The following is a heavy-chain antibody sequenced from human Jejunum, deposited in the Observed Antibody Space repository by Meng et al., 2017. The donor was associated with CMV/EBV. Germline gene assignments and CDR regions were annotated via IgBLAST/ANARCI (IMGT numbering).Heavy chain of an antibody. J-gene: IGHJ6*02. CDR2: IYPDDSDT. V-gene: IGHV5-51*01. CDR1: FTSFW. Sequence: FTSFWLVWLSQMPGNGLESLGIIYPDDSDTSYSPSFQGQVTISANKSISTAYLQWTSLKASDTAMYYCVRLSGEGYSLDNYGMDVWGPGTTVTVSS. D-gene: IGHD1-1*01. CDR3: VRLSGEGYSLDNYGMDV.